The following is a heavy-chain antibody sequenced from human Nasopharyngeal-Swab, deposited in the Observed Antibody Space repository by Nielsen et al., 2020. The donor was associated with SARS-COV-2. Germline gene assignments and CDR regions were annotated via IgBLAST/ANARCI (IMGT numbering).Heavy chain of an antibody. Sequence: GESLKISCAVSGFTFSDYYMSWVRQAPGKGLAWVSFISSSGSTIDYEDTVKGRFTISRDSAKNSLYLQMTSLRAEDTAVYYCAREVVGAAGWDFDYYYLDVWGKGTTVTVSS. CDR1: GFTFSDYY. J-gene: IGHJ6*03. V-gene: IGHV3-11*01. CDR2: ISSSGSTI. D-gene: IGHD2-2*01. CDR3: AREVVGAAGWDFDYYYLDV.